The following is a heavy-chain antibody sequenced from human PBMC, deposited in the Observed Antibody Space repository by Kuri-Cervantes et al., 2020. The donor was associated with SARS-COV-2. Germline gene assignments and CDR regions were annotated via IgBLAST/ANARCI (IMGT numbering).Heavy chain of an antibody. CDR2: IYHSGLN. Sequence: SETLSLTCAVSGGSTSSGGYSWVWIRQPPGKGLASIVYIYHSGLNNYTPSLKSRMTMSVDQSKNQVSLRLNSVTAAATALYSCARAVRATVTDYICYMDFWGRGTTVTVSS. D-gene: IGHD4-17*01. CDR3: ARAVRATVTDYICYMDF. J-gene: IGHJ6*03. CDR1: GGSTSSGGYS. V-gene: IGHV4-30-2*01.